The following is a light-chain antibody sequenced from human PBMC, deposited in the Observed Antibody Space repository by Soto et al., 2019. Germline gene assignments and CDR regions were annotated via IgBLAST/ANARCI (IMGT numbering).Light chain of an antibody. CDR3: QSYDNTLSGPIYV. CDR2: GNT. V-gene: IGLV1-40*01. CDR1: TSNIGAGYD. Sequence: QSVLTQPPSVSGALGQRVTISCTGITSNIGAGYDVHWYQLLPGRAPKLLIYGNTNRPSGVPDRFSGSKSATSVSLAITGLQAEDEAIYYCQSYDNTLSGPIYVFGTGTKVTVL. J-gene: IGLJ1*01.